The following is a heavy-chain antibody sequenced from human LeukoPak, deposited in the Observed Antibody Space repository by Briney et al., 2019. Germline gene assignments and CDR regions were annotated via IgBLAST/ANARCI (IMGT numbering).Heavy chain of an antibody. V-gene: IGHV3-7*03. CDR2: IKPDGSEK. J-gene: IGHJ6*03. CDR1: GFTFSTYW. CDR3: ARDRHTAMVYYYYYMDV. Sequence: GGSLRLSCAASGFTFSTYWMSWVRQAPGKGLEWVANIKPDGSEKHYVDSVKGRFTISRDNARNSLYLQMNSLRDEDTAVYYCARDRHTAMVYYYYYMDVWGTGTMVTVSS. D-gene: IGHD5-18*01.